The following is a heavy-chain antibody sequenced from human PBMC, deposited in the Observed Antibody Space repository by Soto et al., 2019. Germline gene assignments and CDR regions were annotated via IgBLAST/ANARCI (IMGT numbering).Heavy chain of an antibody. V-gene: IGHV3-23*01. D-gene: IGHD2-8*01. CDR2: ISGSGGST. CDR3: AKHLYVNDYYGMDV. Sequence: WGSLRLSCAASGFTISSHAMSWVRQAPGKGLEWVSGISGSGGSTYYAGSVKGRFTISRDNSKNTVFLQMSSLRAEDTAIYYCAKHLYVNDYYGMDVWGQGTTVTVSS. CDR1: GFTISSHA. J-gene: IGHJ6*02.